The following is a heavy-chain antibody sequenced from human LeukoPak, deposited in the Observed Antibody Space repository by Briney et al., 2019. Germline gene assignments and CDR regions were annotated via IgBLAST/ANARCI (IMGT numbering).Heavy chain of an antibody. CDR1: GYTFTSYD. V-gene: IGHV1-8*01. J-gene: IGHJ4*02. Sequence: PGASVKVSCKASGYTFTSYDINWVRQATGQGPEWMGWMNPNSGNTGYAQKFQGRVTMTRDTVISTAYMELSGLTLEDTAVYYCARGNALPAQNWGQGTLVTVAS. CDR3: ARGNALPAQN. CDR2: MNPNSGNT.